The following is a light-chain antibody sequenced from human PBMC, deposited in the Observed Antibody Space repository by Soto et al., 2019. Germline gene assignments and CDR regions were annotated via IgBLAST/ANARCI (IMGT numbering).Light chain of an antibody. CDR3: QQYNNWPRT. V-gene: IGKV3-15*01. J-gene: IGKJ1*01. CDR2: GAY. Sequence: VITQSPATLSVPPGERATLSCRASQSVTSNLAWYQQKPGKPHRLLIYGAYTRPTGIQARFSGSGSGTEFTLTIRSLQSEDFAVYYCQQYNNWPRTFGQGTKVDIK. CDR1: QSVTSN.